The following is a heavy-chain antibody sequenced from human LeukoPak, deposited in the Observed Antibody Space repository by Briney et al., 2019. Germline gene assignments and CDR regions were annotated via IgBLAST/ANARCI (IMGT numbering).Heavy chain of an antibody. CDR1: GFTFSNAW. J-gene: IGHJ6*02. V-gene: IGHV3-15*01. CDR2: IKSKTDGGTT. CDR3: TTLRRDYYYGMDV. Sequence: GGSLRLSCAASGFTFSNAWMSWVRQAPGKGLEWVGRIKSKTDGGTTDYAAPVKGRSTISRDDSKNTLYLQMSSLKTEDTAVYYCTTLRRDYYYGMDVWGQGTTVTASS.